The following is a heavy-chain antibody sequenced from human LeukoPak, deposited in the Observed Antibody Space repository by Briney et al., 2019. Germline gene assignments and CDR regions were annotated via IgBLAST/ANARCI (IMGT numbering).Heavy chain of an antibody. CDR2: IYPGDSDT. V-gene: IGHV5-51*01. D-gene: IGHD3-9*01. CDR3: KQKTAYEILTGYLYYFDY. J-gene: IGHJ4*02. CDR1: GYSFTNYC. Sequence: GESLKISCKGSGYSFTNYCIAWVRQMPGKGLEWMGVIYPGDSDTRYSPSFQGQVTISVDKSITTAYLHWSSLKTSDTAMFFFKQKTAYEILTGYLYYFDYWGRGTLVTVSS.